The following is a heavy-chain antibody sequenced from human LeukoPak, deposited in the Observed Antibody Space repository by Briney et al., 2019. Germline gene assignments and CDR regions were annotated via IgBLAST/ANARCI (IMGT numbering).Heavy chain of an antibody. J-gene: IGHJ3*02. CDR1: GGSISSYY. CDR2: IYYSGST. Sequence: ASETLSLTCTVSGGSISSYYWSWIRQPPGKGLEWIGYIYYSGSTNYNPSLKSRVTISVDTSKNQFSLKLSSVTAADTAMYYCAREGNYGSGTYEAFDTWGQGTMVTVSS. D-gene: IGHD3-10*01. CDR3: AREGNYGSGTYEAFDT. V-gene: IGHV4-59*01.